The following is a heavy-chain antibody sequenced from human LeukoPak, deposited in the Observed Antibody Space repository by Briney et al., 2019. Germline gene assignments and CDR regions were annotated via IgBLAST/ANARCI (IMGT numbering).Heavy chain of an antibody. CDR1: GFTFSYYG. CDR3: AKGTAFDYFDY. D-gene: IGHD1-14*01. CDR2: IRYDGPNK. V-gene: IGHV3-30*02. Sequence: PGGSLRLSCAASGFTFSYYGMHWVRQAPGKGLEWVAFIRYDGPNKYYADSVKGRFTISRDNSKNTLYLQMNSLRAEDTAVYYCAKGTAFDYFDYWGQGTLVTVSS. J-gene: IGHJ4*02.